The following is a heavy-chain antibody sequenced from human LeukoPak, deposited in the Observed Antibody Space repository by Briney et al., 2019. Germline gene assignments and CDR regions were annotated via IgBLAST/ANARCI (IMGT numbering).Heavy chain of an antibody. CDR3: ANEGYGDAFDI. CDR1: GFTFDDYA. CDR2: ISWNSGSI. J-gene: IGHJ3*02. V-gene: IGHV3-9*01. D-gene: IGHD5-12*01. Sequence: GRSLRLSCAASGFTFDDYAMHWVRQAPGKGLEWVSGISWNSGSIGYADSVKGRFTISRDNAKNSLYLQMNSLRAEDTALYFCANEGYGDAFDIWGQGTMVTVSS.